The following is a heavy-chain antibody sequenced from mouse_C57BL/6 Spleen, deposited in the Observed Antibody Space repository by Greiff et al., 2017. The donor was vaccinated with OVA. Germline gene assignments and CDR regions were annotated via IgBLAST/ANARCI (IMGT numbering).Heavy chain of an antibody. Sequence: QVQLKESGPGLVQPSQSLSITCTVSGFSLTSYGVHWVRQSPGKGLEWLGVIWNGGSTDYNAAFISRLSITKDNSKCQVFFKMNSLQADDTAIYYCSRGGLRRGDFDYWGQGTTLTVSS. J-gene: IGHJ2*01. CDR1: GFSLTSYG. CDR3: SRGGLRRGDFDY. V-gene: IGHV2-2*01. CDR2: IWNGGST. D-gene: IGHD2-4*01.